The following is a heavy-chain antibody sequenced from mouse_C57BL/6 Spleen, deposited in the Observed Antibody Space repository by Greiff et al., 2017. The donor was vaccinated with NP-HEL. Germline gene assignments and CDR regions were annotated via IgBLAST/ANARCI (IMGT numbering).Heavy chain of an antibody. CDR2: INPNNGGT. Sequence: EVQLQQSGPELVKPGASVKIPCKASGYTFTDYNMDWVKQSHGKSLEWIGDINPNNGGTIYNQKFKGKATLTVDKSSSTAYMELRSLTSEDTAVYYCARYKDGNYPYWYFDVWGTGTTVTVSS. CDR1: GYTFTDYN. D-gene: IGHD2-1*01. CDR3: ARYKDGNYPYWYFDV. V-gene: IGHV1-18*01. J-gene: IGHJ1*03.